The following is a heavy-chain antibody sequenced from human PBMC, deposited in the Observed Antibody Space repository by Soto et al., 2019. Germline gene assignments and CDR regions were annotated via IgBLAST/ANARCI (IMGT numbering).Heavy chain of an antibody. CDR1: GFTFSSYG. V-gene: IGHV3-30*18. D-gene: IGHD4-17*01. CDR3: AKDLTTTVTTGEDY. CDR2: ISYDGSNK. Sequence: GGSLRLSCAASGFTFSSYGMHWVRQAPGKGLEWVAVISYDGSNKYYADSVKGRFTISRDNSKNTLYLQMNSLRAEDTAVYYCAKDLTTTVTTGEDYWGQGTLVTVSS. J-gene: IGHJ4*02.